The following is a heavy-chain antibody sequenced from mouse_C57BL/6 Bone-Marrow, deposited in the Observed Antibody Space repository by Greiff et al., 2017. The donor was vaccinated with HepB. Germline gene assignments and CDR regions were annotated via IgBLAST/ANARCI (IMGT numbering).Heavy chain of an antibody. Sequence: QVQLQQPGAELVRPGSSVKLSCKASGYTFTSYWMHWVKQRPIQGLEWIGKIDPSDSETHYNQKFKDKATLTVDKSSSTAYMQLSSLTSEDSAVYYCARSYYSNAWFAYWGQGTLVTV. V-gene: IGHV1-52*01. J-gene: IGHJ3*01. CDR3: ARSYYSNAWFAY. D-gene: IGHD2-5*01. CDR2: IDPSDSET. CDR1: GYTFTSYW.